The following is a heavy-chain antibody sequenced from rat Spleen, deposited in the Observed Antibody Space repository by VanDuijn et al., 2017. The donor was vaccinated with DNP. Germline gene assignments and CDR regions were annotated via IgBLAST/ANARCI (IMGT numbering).Heavy chain of an antibody. CDR3: ARGSTSIYWYFDF. CDR2: IIYDGSRT. D-gene: IGHD3-1*01. V-gene: IGHV5-7*01. CDR1: GFTFSDYN. Sequence: EVQLVESGGGLGQPGRSLKLSCEASGFTFSDYNMAWVRQAPKKGLEWVATIIYDGSRTYYRDSVKGRFTISRDNAKSTLYLQMDSLRSEDTATYYCARGSTSIYWYFDFWGPGTMVTVSS. J-gene: IGHJ1*01.